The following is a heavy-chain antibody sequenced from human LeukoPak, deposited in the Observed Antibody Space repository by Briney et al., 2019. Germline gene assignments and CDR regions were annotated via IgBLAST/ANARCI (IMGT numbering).Heavy chain of an antibody. D-gene: IGHD3-22*01. J-gene: IGHJ3*02. CDR2: IYHSGST. CDR1: GYSISSGYY. Sequence: SETLSLTCTVSGYSISSGYYWGWIRQPPGKGLEWIGSIYHSGSTYYNPSLKSRVTISVDTSKNQFSLKLSSVTAADTAVYYCAGDPAANYYDSSGYSDAFDIWGQGTMVTVSS. CDR3: AGDPAANYYDSSGYSDAFDI. V-gene: IGHV4-38-2*02.